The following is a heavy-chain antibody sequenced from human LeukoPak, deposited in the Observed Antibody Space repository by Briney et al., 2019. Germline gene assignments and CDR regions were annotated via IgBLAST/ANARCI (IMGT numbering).Heavy chain of an antibody. J-gene: IGHJ4*02. CDR3: ARDNGGTGWVH. Sequence: GGSLRLSCAASGFTFNTFWMSWVRQAPGKGPEWVANIKQDGGEKHYVDSVKGRSTISRDNVESSLYLQMNSLRAEDTAVYYCARDNGGTGWVHWGQGTLVTVSS. CDR1: GFTFNTFW. CDR2: IKQDGGEK. V-gene: IGHV3-7*05. D-gene: IGHD6-19*01.